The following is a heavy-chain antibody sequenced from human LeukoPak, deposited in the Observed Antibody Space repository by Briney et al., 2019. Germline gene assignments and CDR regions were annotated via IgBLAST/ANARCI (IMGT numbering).Heavy chain of an antibody. CDR2: VHYSGTT. Sequence: SETLSLTCTVSGGSISDYYWNWIRQPPGKGLEWVAYVHYSGTTKYNPSLQSRVTTAVDMSKKEVSLRLDSVTAADTAVYYCAGDMRGSAKVWFDSWGPGVQVIVSS. CDR1: GGSISDYY. CDR3: AGDMRGSAKVWFDS. V-gene: IGHV4-59*12. D-gene: IGHD3-10*01. J-gene: IGHJ5*01.